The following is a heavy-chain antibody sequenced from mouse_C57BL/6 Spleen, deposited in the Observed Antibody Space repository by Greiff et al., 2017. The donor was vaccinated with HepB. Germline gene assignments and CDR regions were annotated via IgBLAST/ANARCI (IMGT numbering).Heavy chain of an antibody. CDR1: GFTIKDYY. CDR3: ARMGTTPLNCDV. CDR2: IDPEDGET. V-gene: IGHV14-2*01. D-gene: IGHD2-2*01. J-gene: IGHJ1*03. Sequence: EVQLQQSGAELVKPGVSVKLSCTASGFTIKDYYMHWVKQRTEQGLEWIGRIDPEDGETQYAPKFQGKATITADTSSNTVYLQRSSLTSEDTAVYYWARMGTTPLNCDVWGRGTTVTVST.